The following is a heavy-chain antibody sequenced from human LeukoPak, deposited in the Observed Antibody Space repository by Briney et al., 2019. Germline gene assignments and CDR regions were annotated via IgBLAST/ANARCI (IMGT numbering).Heavy chain of an antibody. CDR1: GGSISSSSYY. J-gene: IGHJ4*02. Sequence: SETLSLTCTVSGGSISSSSYYWGWIRQPPGKGLEWIGSIYYSGSTYYNPSLKSRVTISVDTSKNQFSLKLSSVTAADTAVYYCAREARFSEWELPGIDYWGQGTLVTVSS. V-gene: IGHV4-39*07. CDR2: IYYSGST. D-gene: IGHD3-3*01. CDR3: AREARFSEWELPGIDY.